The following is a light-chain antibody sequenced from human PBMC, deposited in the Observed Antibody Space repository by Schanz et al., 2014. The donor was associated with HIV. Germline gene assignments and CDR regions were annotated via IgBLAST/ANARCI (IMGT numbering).Light chain of an antibody. J-gene: IGLJ3*02. CDR3: CSYAGSGTSNWV. V-gene: IGLV2-8*01. CDR1: SADVGGYDY. CDR2: DVN. Sequence: QSALTQPPSASGSPGQSVTISCTGTSADVGGYDYVSWYQQHPGKAPKLMIYDVNKRPSGVPDRFSGSKSGNTASLRISGLQAEDEAVYYCCSYAGSGTSNWVFGGGTKLTVL.